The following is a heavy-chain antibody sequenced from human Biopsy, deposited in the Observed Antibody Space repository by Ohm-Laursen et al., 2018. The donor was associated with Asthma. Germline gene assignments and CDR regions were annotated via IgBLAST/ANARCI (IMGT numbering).Heavy chain of an antibody. D-gene: IGHD3-22*01. J-gene: IGHJ4*02. CDR1: GFTFDEYT. CDR2: ISWNSATI. Sequence: SLRLSCAASGFTFDEYTMHWVRQAPGKGLEWVSGISWNSATIGYADSVEGRFTISRDNAKNSVFLHMDSLRPEDTAFYYCAKVRSDWVITETFDYWGQGVLVTVSS. CDR3: AKVRSDWVITETFDY. V-gene: IGHV3-9*01.